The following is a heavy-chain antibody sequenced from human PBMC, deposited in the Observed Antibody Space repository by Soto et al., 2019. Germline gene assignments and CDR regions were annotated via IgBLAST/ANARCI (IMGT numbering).Heavy chain of an antibody. CDR3: ARDLGAYSSGYSAFDI. D-gene: IGHD3-22*01. V-gene: IGHV4-59*01. J-gene: IGHJ3*02. CDR2: IYYSGST. Sequence: QVQLQESGPGLVKPSETLSLTCTVSGGSISSYYWSWIRQPPGKGREWIGYIYYSGSTNYNPSLSSRVTISVDTSKNQCSLKLSSVTAADTAVYYCARDLGAYSSGYSAFDIWGKGTMVTVSS. CDR1: GGSISSYY.